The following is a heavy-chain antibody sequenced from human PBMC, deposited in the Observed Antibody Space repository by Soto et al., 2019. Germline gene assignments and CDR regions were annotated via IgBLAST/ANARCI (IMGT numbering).Heavy chain of an antibody. D-gene: IGHD6-13*01. CDR3: AREAGSSWTNGMDV. CDR1: GGSISSYY. V-gene: IGHV4-59*01. Sequence: SETLSLTCTVSGGSISSYYWSWTRQPPGKGLEWIGYIYYSGSTNYNPSLKSRVTISVDTSKNQFSLKLSSVTAADTAVYYCAREAGSSWTNGMDVWGQGTTVTVSS. CDR2: IYYSGST. J-gene: IGHJ6*02.